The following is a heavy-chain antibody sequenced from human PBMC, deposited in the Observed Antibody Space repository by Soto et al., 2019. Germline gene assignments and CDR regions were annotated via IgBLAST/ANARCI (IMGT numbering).Heavy chain of an antibody. V-gene: IGHV1-69*01. D-gene: IGHD2-15*01. CDR2: IIPIFTRT. J-gene: IGHJ4*02. CDR1: GGTFSTSS. CDR3: ARDVVRSTAGDS. Sequence: QLQLVQAGTEVKEPGSSVQVSCKAYGGTFSTSSCVWVRQGPGQGLEWMGGIIPIFTRTNFAQKFQGRVTFSADESTRTTYMELRSLTSEDTAIYYGARDVVRSTAGDSWGQGTLVTVSS.